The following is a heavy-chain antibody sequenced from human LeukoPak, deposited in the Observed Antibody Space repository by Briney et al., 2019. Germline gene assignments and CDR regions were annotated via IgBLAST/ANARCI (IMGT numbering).Heavy chain of an antibody. J-gene: IGHJ1*01. Sequence: GGSLRLSCAASGFTFSSYGMHWVRQAPGKGLEWVAVIWYDGSNKYYADSVKGRFTISRDNSKNTLYLQMNSLRAEDTAVYYCAKKAEAYGDSVTQHWGQGTLVTVSS. CDR3: AKKAEAYGDSVTQH. D-gene: IGHD4-17*01. CDR2: IWYDGSNK. V-gene: IGHV3-33*06. CDR1: GFTFSSYG.